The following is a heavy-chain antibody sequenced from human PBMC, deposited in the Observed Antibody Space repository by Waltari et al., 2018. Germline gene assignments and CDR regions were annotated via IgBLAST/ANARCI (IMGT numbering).Heavy chain of an antibody. D-gene: IGHD3-22*01. CDR3: ASVRSGYYYDAFDI. Sequence: QLQLQESGPGLVKPSATLSLTCTVSGGSISSRSYYWGWIRQPPGKGLEWIGSIYYSGSTYYNPSLKSRVTISVDTSKNQFSLKLSSVTAADTAVYYCASVRSGYYYDAFDIWGQGTMVTVSS. V-gene: IGHV4-39*01. CDR1: GGSISSRSYY. J-gene: IGHJ3*02. CDR2: IYYSGST.